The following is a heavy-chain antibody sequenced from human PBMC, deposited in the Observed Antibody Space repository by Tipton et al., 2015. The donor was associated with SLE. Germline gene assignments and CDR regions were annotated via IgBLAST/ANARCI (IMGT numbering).Heavy chain of an antibody. CDR2: IYYSGST. Sequence: TLSLTCTVSGGSISSSSYYWGWIRQPPGKGLEWIGSIYYSGSTYYNPSLKSRVTISVDTSKSQFYLRLSSVTAADTAVYYCACAEGSWDAFDIWGQGTMVTVSS. D-gene: IGHD2-15*01. CDR3: ACAEGSWDAFDI. CDR1: GGSISSSSYY. J-gene: IGHJ3*02. V-gene: IGHV4-39*07.